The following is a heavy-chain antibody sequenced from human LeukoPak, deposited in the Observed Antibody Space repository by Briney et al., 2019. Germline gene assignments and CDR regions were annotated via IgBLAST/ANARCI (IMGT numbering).Heavy chain of an antibody. V-gene: IGHV3-20*04. D-gene: IGHD3-22*01. CDR1: GFTFTTYG. Sequence: GRSLRLSCAVSGFTFTTYGMHWVRQAPGKGLEWVSGINWNGGSTGYADSVKGRFTISRDNAKNSLYLQMNSLRAEDTALYYCARDQGYYYDSSGTPAVPSDAFDIWGQGTMVTVSS. J-gene: IGHJ3*02. CDR2: INWNGGST. CDR3: ARDQGYYYDSSGTPAVPSDAFDI.